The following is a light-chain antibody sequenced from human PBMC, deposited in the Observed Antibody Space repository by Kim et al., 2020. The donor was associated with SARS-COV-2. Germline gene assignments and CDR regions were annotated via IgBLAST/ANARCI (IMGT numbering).Light chain of an antibody. CDR1: HRVGLN. CDR3: QQYNNWPPLT. Sequence: ETATLTGMATHRVGLNLAWYHQKPGKAPRLVIDGASTSATGVPARFSGIGYGTEFTLTISSLQSEDFAVYYCQQYNNWPPLTFGPGTKVDIK. J-gene: IGKJ3*01. CDR2: GAS. V-gene: IGKV3-15*01.